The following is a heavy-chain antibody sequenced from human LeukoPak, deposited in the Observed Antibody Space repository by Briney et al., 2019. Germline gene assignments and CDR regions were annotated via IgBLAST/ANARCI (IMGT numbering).Heavy chain of an antibody. J-gene: IGHJ6*03. CDR1: GFTFSNAW. CDR3: TTEQYSGSYGYYYYYMDV. Sequence: PGGSLRLSCAASGFTFSNAWMSWVRQAPGKGLEWVGRIKSKTDGGTTDYAAPVKGRFTISRDDSKNTLYLQMNSLKTEDTAVYYCTTEQYSGSYGYYYYYMDVWGKGTTVTVSS. V-gene: IGHV3-15*01. D-gene: IGHD1-26*01. CDR2: IKSKTDGGTT.